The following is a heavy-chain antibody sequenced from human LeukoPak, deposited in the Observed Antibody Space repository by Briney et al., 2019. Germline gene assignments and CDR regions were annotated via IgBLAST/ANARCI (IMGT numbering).Heavy chain of an antibody. CDR2: INVEGNYI. Sequence: GKSLRLSCAASGFTVSRYWMHWVRHAPGKGLVWVARINVEGNYIDYAESVKGRLTISRDSAMNTLYLQMNSVRAEDTAVYSCARDLTGPYDHWGQGTLVTVSS. D-gene: IGHD3-22*01. CDR3: ARDLTGPYDH. V-gene: IGHV3-74*01. J-gene: IGHJ4*02. CDR1: GFTVSRYW.